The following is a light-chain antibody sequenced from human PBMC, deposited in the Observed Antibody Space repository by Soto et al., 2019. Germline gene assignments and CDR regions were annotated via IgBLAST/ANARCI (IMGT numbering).Light chain of an antibody. Sequence: EIVLTQSPGTLSLSPGERATLSCRASQSVASRNLAWYQQKSGQAPRLLIYGASSRAIHTPDRFSGSGSGTDFTLTISGLEPEDFAVYYCQHFGNSLSTFGQGTKV. CDR2: GAS. CDR3: QHFGNSLST. V-gene: IGKV3-20*01. J-gene: IGKJ1*01. CDR1: QSVASRN.